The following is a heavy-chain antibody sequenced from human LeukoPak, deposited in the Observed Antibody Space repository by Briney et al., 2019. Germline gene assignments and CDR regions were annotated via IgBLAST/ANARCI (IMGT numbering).Heavy chain of an antibody. CDR3: AKMKGHPLPKYYMDV. Sequence: GGSLRLSCAASGFTFSDYYMSWIRQAPGKGLEWVSYISISGSTIYYADCVKGRFTISRDNAKNSLYLQMNSLRAEDTAIYYCAKMKGHPLPKYYMDVWGQGTTVTVSS. V-gene: IGHV3-11*01. CDR1: GFTFSDYY. CDR2: ISISGSTI. J-gene: IGHJ6*01. D-gene: IGHD1-26*01.